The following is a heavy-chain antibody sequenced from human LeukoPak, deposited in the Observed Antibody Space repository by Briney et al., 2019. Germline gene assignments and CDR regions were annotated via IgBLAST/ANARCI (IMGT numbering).Heavy chain of an antibody. V-gene: IGHV3-30*18. CDR1: GFTFSSYG. CDR2: ISYDGSNK. CDR3: AKDLGSYLDY. D-gene: IGHD3-16*02. J-gene: IGHJ4*02. Sequence: GSSLRLSCAASGFTFSSYGMHWVRQAPGKGLDWVAVISYDGSNKYYADSVKGRFTISRDNSKNTLYLQMNSLRAEDTAVYYCAKDLGSYLDYWGQGTLVTVSS.